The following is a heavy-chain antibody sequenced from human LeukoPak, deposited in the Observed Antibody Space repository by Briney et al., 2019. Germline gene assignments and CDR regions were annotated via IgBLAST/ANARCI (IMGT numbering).Heavy chain of an antibody. CDR1: GYSFTSYW. CDR3: ARHGDGIAVSGTIDY. CDR2: IYPGDSDT. J-gene: IGHJ4*02. V-gene: IGHV5-51*01. D-gene: IGHD6-19*01. Sequence: GESLKISCKGSGYSFTSYWIGWVRQLPGKGLEWMGIIYPGDSDTRYSPSFQGQVTISVDKSISTAFLQWSSLKASDTAMYYCARHGDGIAVSGTIDYWGQGTLVTVYS.